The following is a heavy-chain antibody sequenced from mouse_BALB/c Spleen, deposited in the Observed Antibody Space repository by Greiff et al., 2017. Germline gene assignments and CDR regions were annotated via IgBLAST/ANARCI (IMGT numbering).Heavy chain of an antibody. D-gene: IGHD2-1*01. J-gene: IGHJ3*01. Sequence: DVKLVESGGGLVQPGGSRKLSCAASGFTFSSFGMHWVRQAPEKGLEWVAYISSGSSTIYYADTVKGRFTISRDNPKNTLFLQMTSLRSEDTAMYYCARSWGNYGTWFAYWGQGTLVTVSA. CDR1: GFTFSSFG. V-gene: IGHV5-17*02. CDR2: ISSGSSTI. CDR3: ARSWGNYGTWFAY.